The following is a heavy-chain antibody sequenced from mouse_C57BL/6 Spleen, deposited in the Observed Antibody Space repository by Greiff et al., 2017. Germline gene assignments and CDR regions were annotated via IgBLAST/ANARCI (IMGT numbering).Heavy chain of an antibody. J-gene: IGHJ4*01. CDR1: GYTFTSYW. CDR3: ANYDYDGSYAMDY. D-gene: IGHD2-4*01. Sequence: QVQLKQPGAELVKPGASVKLSCKASGYTFTSYWMHWVKQRPGQGLEWIGMIHPNGGSTNYNEKFKSKATLTVDKSSSTAYMQLSSLTSEDSAVYYCANYDYDGSYAMDYWGQGTSVTVSS. CDR2: IHPNGGST. V-gene: IGHV1-64*01.